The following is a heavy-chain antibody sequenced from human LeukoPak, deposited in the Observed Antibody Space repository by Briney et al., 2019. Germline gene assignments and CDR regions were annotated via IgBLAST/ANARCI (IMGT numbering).Heavy chain of an antibody. Sequence: GGSLRLSCAASGFTFSSYSMNWVRHAPGKGLEWVSSISSRWTYLYYADSVKGRFTISRDNAKNSLSLQMNSLRADDAAVYYCARPLDTYSSSSLSFDYWGQGTLVTVSS. CDR2: ISSRWTYL. J-gene: IGHJ4*02. CDR3: ARPLDTYSSSSLSFDY. D-gene: IGHD6-13*01. CDR1: GFTFSSYS. V-gene: IGHV3-21*01.